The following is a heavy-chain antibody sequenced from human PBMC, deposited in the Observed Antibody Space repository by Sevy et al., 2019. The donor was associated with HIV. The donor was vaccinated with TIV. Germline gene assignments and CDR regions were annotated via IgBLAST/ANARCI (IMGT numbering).Heavy chain of an antibody. CDR2: INPNSGGT. CDR3: ARMGDYYDSSGYYPLKF. D-gene: IGHD3-22*01. J-gene: IGHJ4*02. Sequence: ASVKVSCKASGYTFTGYYIHWVRQAPGQGLEWMGWINPNSGGTYFAKKFQDSVTMTTDTSVNTAYMGLRRLRFDDTAVDYCARMGDYYDSSGYYPLKFWGQGSLVTVSS. V-gene: IGHV1-2*02. CDR1: GYTFTGYY.